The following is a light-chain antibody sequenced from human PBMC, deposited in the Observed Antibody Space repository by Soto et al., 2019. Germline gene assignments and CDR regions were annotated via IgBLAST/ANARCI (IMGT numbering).Light chain of an antibody. CDR2: KAS. Sequence: DIQMTQSPSTLSASVGDRVTITCRASQSISSWLAWYQQRPGKAPKLLIYKASNLESGVPSRFSGSGSGTELTLTISSLHPDDFATYYCQQYYTYPLTFVPGTKVEIK. CDR3: QQYYTYPLT. V-gene: IGKV1-5*03. J-gene: IGKJ1*01. CDR1: QSISSW.